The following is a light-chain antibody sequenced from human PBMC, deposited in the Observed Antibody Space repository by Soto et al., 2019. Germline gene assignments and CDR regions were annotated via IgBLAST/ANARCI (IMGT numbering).Light chain of an antibody. V-gene: IGLV4-69*01. CDR3: QTWDTGARVV. Sequence: QPVLTQSPSPSASLGASVNLPSTLARGHSSYAIAWHQQQPEKGPRYLMKLSSDGSHSKGDGIPDRFSGSSSGAERYLTISSLQSEDEADYYCQTWDTGARVVFGGGTKLTVL. CDR2: LSSDGSH. CDR1: RGHSSYA. J-gene: IGLJ2*01.